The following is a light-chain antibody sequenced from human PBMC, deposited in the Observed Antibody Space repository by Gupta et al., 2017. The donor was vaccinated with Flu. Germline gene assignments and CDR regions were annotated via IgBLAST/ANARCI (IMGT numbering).Light chain of an antibody. CDR2: GAS. CDR3: QQYGSSPWT. Sequence: IVLTQSPGTLSLSPGERATLSCRASQSVSSSYLAWYQQKPGQAPRLLIYGASSRATGIPDRFSGSGSGTDFTLTISRLEPEDIAVYYCQQYGSSPWTFGPGTKVEIK. V-gene: IGKV3-20*01. J-gene: IGKJ1*01. CDR1: QSVSSSY.